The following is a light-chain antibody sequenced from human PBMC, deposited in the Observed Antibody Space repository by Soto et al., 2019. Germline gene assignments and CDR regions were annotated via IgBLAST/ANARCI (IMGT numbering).Light chain of an antibody. J-gene: IGKJ1*01. CDR3: QQLKSYPQT. CDR1: QGISSY. V-gene: IGKV1-9*01. CDR2: AAS. Sequence: DIQLTQSPSFLSASVGDRVTITCRASQGISSYLAWYQQKPGKAPKLLMYAASNLQSGVPSRFSCSGSRTEFTLTISSLQPEDCATYYCQQLKSYPQTFGQGTKGDIK.